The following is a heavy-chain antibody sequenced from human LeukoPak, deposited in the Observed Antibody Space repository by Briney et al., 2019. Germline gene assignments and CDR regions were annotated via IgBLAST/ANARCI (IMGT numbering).Heavy chain of an antibody. CDR2: ISYDGSNK. D-gene: IGHD5-12*01. CDR1: GFTFSSYA. Sequence: GGSLRLSCAAYGFTFSSYAMHWGRQAPGKGLEWVAVISYDGSNKYYADSVKGRFTISRDNSKNTLYLQMNSLRAEDTAVYYCARDQGGYDPVYYYGMDVWGKGTTVTVSS. J-gene: IGHJ6*04. V-gene: IGHV3-30*04. CDR3: ARDQGGYDPVYYYGMDV.